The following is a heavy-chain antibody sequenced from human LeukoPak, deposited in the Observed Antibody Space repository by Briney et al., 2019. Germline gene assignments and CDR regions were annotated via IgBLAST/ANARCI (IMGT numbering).Heavy chain of an antibody. CDR2: IYYSGST. J-gene: IGHJ3*02. Sequence: LRLSCAASGFTFSSYAMHWVRQPPGKGLEWIGSIYYSGSTYYNPSLKSRVTISVDTSKNQFSLKLSSVTAADTAVYYCARDRFRDYYDSSGYYLGDAFDIWGQGTMVTVSS. CDR3: ARDRFRDYYDSSGYYLGDAFDI. V-gene: IGHV4-39*07. CDR1: GFTFSSYA. D-gene: IGHD3-22*01.